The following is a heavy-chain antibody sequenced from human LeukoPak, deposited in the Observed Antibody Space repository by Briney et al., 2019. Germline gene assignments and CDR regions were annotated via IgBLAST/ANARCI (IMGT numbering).Heavy chain of an antibody. D-gene: IGHD3-9*01. Sequence: ASVKVSCKASGYTFTGYYMHWVRQAPGQGLEWMGRINPNSGGTNYAQKFQGRVTMTRDTSISTAYMELSRLRSDDTAVYYCATLYYDILTGSWFDPWGQGTLVTFSS. CDR2: INPNSGGT. V-gene: IGHV1-2*06. CDR1: GYTFTGYY. CDR3: ATLYYDILTGSWFDP. J-gene: IGHJ5*02.